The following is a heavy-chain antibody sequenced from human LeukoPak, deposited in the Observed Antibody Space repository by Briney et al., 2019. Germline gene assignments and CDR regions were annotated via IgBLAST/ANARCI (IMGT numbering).Heavy chain of an antibody. J-gene: IGHJ4*02. D-gene: IGHD2-21*02. V-gene: IGHV3-7*03. CDR2: VKQDGTEK. Sequence: GGSLRLTCVASGFRFGRDWISWVRQAPGKGLEWVACVKQDGTEKNYVVSVWGRFTVSVDNGKNSLYLQMNSLRAEDTAVYYCAKPDCGGDCFLLDNWGQGTLVTVSS. CDR1: GFRFGRDW. CDR3: AKPDCGGDCFLLDN.